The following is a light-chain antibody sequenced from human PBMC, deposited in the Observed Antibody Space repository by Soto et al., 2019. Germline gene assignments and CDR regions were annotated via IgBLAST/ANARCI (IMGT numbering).Light chain of an antibody. J-gene: IGLJ1*01. CDR1: NIGSKS. Sequence: SYELTQPPSVSVAPGQTARITCGGNNIGSKSVHWYQQKPGQAPVLVVYDDSDRPSGIPERFSGSNSGTTATLTISRVEAGDEADYYCQVWDGSSDHYVFGTGTKVTVL. V-gene: IGLV3-21*02. CDR3: QVWDGSSDHYV. CDR2: DDS.